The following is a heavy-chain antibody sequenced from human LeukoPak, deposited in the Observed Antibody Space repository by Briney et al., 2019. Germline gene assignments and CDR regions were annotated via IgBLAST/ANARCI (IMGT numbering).Heavy chain of an antibody. CDR2: INPNSGGT. CDR1: GYTFTGYY. J-gene: IGHJ4*02. CDR3: ARNFNPEQLVLNY. V-gene: IGHV1-2*02. D-gene: IGHD6-13*01. Sequence: ASVKVSCKASGYTFTGYYMHWVRQAPGQGLEWMGWINPNSGGTNYAQKFQGRVTMTSDTSISTAYMELSRLRSDDTAVYYCARNFNPEQLVLNYWGQGTLVTVSS.